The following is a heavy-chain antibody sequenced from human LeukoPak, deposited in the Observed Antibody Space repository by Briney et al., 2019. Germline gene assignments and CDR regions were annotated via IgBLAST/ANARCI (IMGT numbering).Heavy chain of an antibody. CDR2: INPSGGST. D-gene: IGHD5-12*01. J-gene: IGHJ5*02. CDR1: GYTFTNYY. CDR3: AREHSGYDS. Sequence: ASVKVSCKASGYTFTNYYMHWVRQAPGQGLEWMGIINPSGGSTNYAQKFQGRVTMTRDTSTSTVYMELSSLRSEDTAAYYCAREHSGYDSWGQGTLLTVSS. V-gene: IGHV1-46*01.